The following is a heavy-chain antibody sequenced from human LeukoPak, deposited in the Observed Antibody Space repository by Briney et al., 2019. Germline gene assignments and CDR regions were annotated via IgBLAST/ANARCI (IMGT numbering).Heavy chain of an antibody. CDR1: GYTFTSYG. CDR2: ISAYNGNT. V-gene: IGHV1-18*01. CDR3: ARSGLIYYDSSGYSGY. J-gene: IGHJ4*02. D-gene: IGHD3-22*01. Sequence: ASVKVSCKASGYTFTSYGISWVRQAPGRGLEWMGWISAYNGNTNYAQKLQGRVTMTTDTSTSTAYMELRSLRSDDTAVYYCARSGLIYYDSSGYSGYWGQGTLVTVSS.